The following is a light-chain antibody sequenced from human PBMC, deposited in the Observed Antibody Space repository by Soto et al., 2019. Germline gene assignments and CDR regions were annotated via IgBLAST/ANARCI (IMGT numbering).Light chain of an antibody. Sequence: QLVLTQPASVSGSPGQSITVSCTGTSSAVGGYSLVSWYHQNPGNAPKLVIYEGTKRPSGVSNRLSGSKSGNTASLTISGLQAEDEGDYYCCSYTSSTVIFGGGTKLTVL. CDR3: CSYTSSTVI. CDR2: EGT. CDR1: SSAVGGYSL. J-gene: IGLJ2*01. V-gene: IGLV2-23*01.